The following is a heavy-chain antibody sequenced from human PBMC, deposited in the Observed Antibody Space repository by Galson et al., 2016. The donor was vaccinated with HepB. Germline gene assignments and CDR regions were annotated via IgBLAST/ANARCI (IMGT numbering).Heavy chain of an antibody. CDR2: IKRDGSEK. D-gene: IGHD2-2*01. V-gene: IGHV3-7*05. Sequence: SLRLSCAASGFTFSTYYMTWVRQPPGKGLEWVAGIKRDGSEKYYVDSVKGRFTISRDNAKNSLYVQMDSLRAEDTAVYFCARERFCSSATCYVGDAFHIGGQGTMVTVSS. CDR1: GFTFSTYY. CDR3: ARERFCSSATCYVGDAFHI. J-gene: IGHJ3*02.